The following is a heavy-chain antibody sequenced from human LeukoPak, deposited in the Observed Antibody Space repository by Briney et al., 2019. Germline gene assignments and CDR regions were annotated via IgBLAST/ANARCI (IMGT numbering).Heavy chain of an antibody. CDR3: ARSTAGDLLFGF. CDR1: GXSFSGYY. CDR2: INHSGST. Sequence: SETLSLTCALYGXSFSGYYGSWIRQPPGKGLEWIGEINHSGSTNYNPSLKSRVTISVDTSKNQFSLKLSSVTAADTAVYYCARSTAGDLLFGFGGQGTLVTVSS. D-gene: IGHD3-3*01. V-gene: IGHV4-34*01. J-gene: IGHJ4*02.